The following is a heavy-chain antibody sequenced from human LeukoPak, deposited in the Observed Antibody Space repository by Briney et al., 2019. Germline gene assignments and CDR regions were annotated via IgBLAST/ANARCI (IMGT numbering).Heavy chain of an antibody. V-gene: IGHV4-38-2*02. D-gene: IGHD3-22*01. CDR1: GYSISTGYF. J-gene: IGHJ4*02. CDR2: IHYSATT. Sequence: SETLSLTCSVSGYSISTGYFWVWIRQPPGKGPEWIGNIHYSATTYYNPSLNSRVAISVDTSKNQFSLNLSSVTAADTAIYYCARDGAVSGYSFDYWGQGILVTVSS. CDR3: ARDGAVSGYSFDY.